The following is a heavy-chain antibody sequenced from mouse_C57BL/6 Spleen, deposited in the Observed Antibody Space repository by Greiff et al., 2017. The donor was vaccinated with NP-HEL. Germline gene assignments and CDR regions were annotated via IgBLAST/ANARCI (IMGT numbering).Heavy chain of an antibody. CDR3: ASPQTAQATYAMDY. CDR2: ISSGSSTI. V-gene: IGHV5-17*01. D-gene: IGHD3-2*02. Sequence: EVQLQESGGGLVKPGGSLKLSCAASGFTFSDYGMHWVRQAPEKGLEWVAYISSGSSTIYYADTVKGRFTISRDNAKNTLFLQMTSLRSEDTAMYYCASPQTAQATYAMDYWGQGTSVTVSS. J-gene: IGHJ4*01. CDR1: GFTFSDYG.